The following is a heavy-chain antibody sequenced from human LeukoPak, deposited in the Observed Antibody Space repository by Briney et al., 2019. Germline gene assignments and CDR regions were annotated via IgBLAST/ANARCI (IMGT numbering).Heavy chain of an antibody. Sequence: ASVKVSCKASGYTFTGYYMHWVRQAPGQGLEWMGWINPNSGGTNYAQKFQGRVTMTEDTSTDTAYMELSSLRSEDTAVYYCWYYYDSSGYVFDYWGQGTLVTVSS. CDR3: WYYYDSSGYVFDY. V-gene: IGHV1-2*02. CDR2: INPNSGGT. J-gene: IGHJ4*02. D-gene: IGHD3-22*01. CDR1: GYTFTGYY.